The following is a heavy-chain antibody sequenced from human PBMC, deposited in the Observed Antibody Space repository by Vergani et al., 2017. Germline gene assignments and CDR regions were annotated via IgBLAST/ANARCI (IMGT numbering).Heavy chain of an antibody. CDR1: GASMSSVGYY. Sequence: QVQLQQWGAGVVKPSDTLSLTCTVSGASMSSVGYYWTWIRQSAGKRLEWIGDILDRGTANYNPSFPGRVSMSVATSKNQFSLTLSSVNATDTAVYFFTRDRNYDICTGSTTHFDHWGPGTLVTVSS. D-gene: IGHD3-9*01. V-gene: IGHV4-61*09. J-gene: IGHJ4*02. CDR2: ILDRGTA. CDR3: TRDRNYDICTGSTTHFDH.